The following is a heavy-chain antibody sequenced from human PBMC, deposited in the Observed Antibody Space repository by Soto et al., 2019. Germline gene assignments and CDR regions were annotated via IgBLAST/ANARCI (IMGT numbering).Heavy chain of an antibody. D-gene: IGHD3-22*01. V-gene: IGHV4-39*07. CDR1: GDSGGFISSSSYH. CDR3: ARRVRSTIIVVDYFDF. J-gene: IGHJ4*02. CDR2: IYYSGST. Sequence: SETLSLTCTVSGDSGGFISSSSYHWGWIRQPPGKGLEWIGNIYYSGSTYYNPSLKSRVTISIDTSKNQFSLNLRSVTAADTAVYYCARRVRSTIIVVDYFDFWGQGTLVTVSS.